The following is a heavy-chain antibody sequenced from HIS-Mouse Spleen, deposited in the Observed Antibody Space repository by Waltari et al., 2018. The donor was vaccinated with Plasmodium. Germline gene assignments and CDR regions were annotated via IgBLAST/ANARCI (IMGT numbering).Heavy chain of an antibody. V-gene: IGHV1-2*02. CDR3: ARVLGYKAAAGTFVEYFQH. D-gene: IGHD6-13*01. J-gene: IGHJ1*01. Sequence: QVQLVQSGAEVKKPGASVKVSCKASGYTFTGYYMHWVRQAPGHGIEWMGWINPNSGGTNYAQKFQGRVTMTRDTSISTAYMELSRLRSDDTAVYYCARVLGYKAAAGTFVEYFQHWGQGTLVTVSS. CDR1: GYTFTGYY. CDR2: INPNSGGT.